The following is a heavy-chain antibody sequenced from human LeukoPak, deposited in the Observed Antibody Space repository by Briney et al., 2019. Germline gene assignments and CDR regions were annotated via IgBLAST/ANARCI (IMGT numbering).Heavy chain of an antibody. CDR3: AKVTYGSGTYGAFDY. CDR1: GFTFDDYG. J-gene: IGHJ4*02. CDR2: INWNGGSS. D-gene: IGHD3-10*01. V-gene: IGHV3-20*04. Sequence: TGGSLRLSCAASGFTFDDYGMSWVRQAPGKGLEWVSPINWNGGSSGYADSVKGRFTISRDNAENSLYLQMNSLRAEDTAVYYCAKVTYGSGTYGAFDYWGQGTLVTVSS.